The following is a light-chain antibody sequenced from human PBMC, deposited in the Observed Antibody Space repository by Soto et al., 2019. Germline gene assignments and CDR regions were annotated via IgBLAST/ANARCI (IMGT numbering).Light chain of an antibody. CDR2: ENN. CDR1: SSNIGNNY. J-gene: IGLJ1*01. V-gene: IGLV1-51*02. Sequence: QSVLTQPPSVSAAPGQKVTISCSGSSSNIGNNYVSWYQQLPGTAPKLLICENNKRPSGIPDRFSGSKSGTSATLGITGLQTGDEADYYCGTWDSSLSAWVFGTGTKLTVL. CDR3: GTWDSSLSAWV.